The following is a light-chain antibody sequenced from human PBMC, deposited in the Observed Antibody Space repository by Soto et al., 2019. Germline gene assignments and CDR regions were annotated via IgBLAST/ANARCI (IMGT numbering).Light chain of an antibody. V-gene: IGLV1-40*01. CDR3: QSYDSSLSGCV. Sequence: QSVLTQPPSVSGAPGQRVTIFCTGSSSNIGAGYDVHWYQQLPGKAPKLLIYGNSNRPSGVPDRFSGSKSGTSASLAITGLQAEDEADYYCQSYDSSLSGCVFGGGTKVTVL. J-gene: IGLJ3*02. CDR1: SSNIGAGYD. CDR2: GNS.